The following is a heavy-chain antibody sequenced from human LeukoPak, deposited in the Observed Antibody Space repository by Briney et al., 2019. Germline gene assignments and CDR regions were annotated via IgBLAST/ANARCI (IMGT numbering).Heavy chain of an antibody. Sequence: SETLSLTCTVSGGSISSYYWSWIRQPPGKELEWIGYIYYTGSASYNPSLKSRVTISVDTSKNQFSLKLSSVTAADTAVYYCARVDLRAAYFDYWGQGTLVTVSS. CDR1: GGSISSYY. J-gene: IGHJ4*02. CDR3: ARVDLRAAYFDY. D-gene: IGHD2-15*01. V-gene: IGHV4-59*12. CDR2: IYYTGSA.